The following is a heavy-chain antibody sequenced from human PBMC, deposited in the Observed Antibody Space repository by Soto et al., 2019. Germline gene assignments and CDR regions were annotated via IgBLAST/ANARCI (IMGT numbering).Heavy chain of an antibody. V-gene: IGHV4-4*02. D-gene: IGHD2-15*01. Sequence: QVQLQQSGPRLARPSGTLSLTCVVSGGSISSTNWWTWVRQTPGKGLEWIGEVYHTGSTNYNPSLNNRVTIPLDKSNNQCSLKLKSVTAADTDVYYCAALPPRIVVVVLPIPSGGQGALVPVSS. CDR3: AALPPRIVVVVLPIPS. CDR1: GGSISSTNW. J-gene: IGHJ4*02. CDR2: VYHTGST.